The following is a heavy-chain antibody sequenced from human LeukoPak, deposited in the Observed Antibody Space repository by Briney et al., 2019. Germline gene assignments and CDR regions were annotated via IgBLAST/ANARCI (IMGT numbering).Heavy chain of an antibody. D-gene: IGHD3-3*01. J-gene: IGHJ6*02. CDR3: ARDAERTIFGVVIPNYIRHGMDV. Sequence: GGSLRLSCAASGFTFSSYEMNWVRQAPGKGLEWVSYISSSGSTIYYADSVKGRFTISRDNSKNSLCLQMNSLRAEDTAVYYCARDAERTIFGVVIPNYIRHGMDVWGQGTTVTVSS. CDR2: ISSSGSTI. CDR1: GFTFSSYE. V-gene: IGHV3-48*03.